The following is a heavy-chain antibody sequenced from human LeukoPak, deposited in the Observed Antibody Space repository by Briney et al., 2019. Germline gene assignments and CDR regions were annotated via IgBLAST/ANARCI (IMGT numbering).Heavy chain of an antibody. CDR1: GYNFISYY. Sequence: GASVKVSCKASGYNFISYYMHWVRQAPGQGLERMGIINPSGGSTSYAQKFQDRVTMTRDTSTRTVYLELSSLKSEDTAEYYCAREDVVLVDAVRYYYYGMDVWGQGTTVTVSS. D-gene: IGHD2-8*01. V-gene: IGHV1-46*01. CDR2: INPSGGST. CDR3: AREDVVLVDAVRYYYYGMDV. J-gene: IGHJ6*02.